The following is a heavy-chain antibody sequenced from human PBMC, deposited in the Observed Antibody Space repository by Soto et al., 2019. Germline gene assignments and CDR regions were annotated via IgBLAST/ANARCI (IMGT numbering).Heavy chain of an antibody. CDR3: ASREHNLAPFDP. D-gene: IGHD2-15*01. V-gene: IGHV4-39*01. Sequence: SETLSLTCTVSGGSISSSSYYWGWIRQPPGKGLEWIGSIYYSGSTYYNPSLKSRVTISVDTSKNQFSLKLSSVTAADTAVYYCASREHNLAPFDPWGQGTLVTVSS. J-gene: IGHJ5*02. CDR1: GGSISSSSYY. CDR2: IYYSGST.